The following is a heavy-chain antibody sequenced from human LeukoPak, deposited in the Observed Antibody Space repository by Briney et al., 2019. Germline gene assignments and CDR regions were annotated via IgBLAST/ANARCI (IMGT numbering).Heavy chain of an antibody. CDR2: IWYDGSNK. Sequence: GGSLRLSCAASGFTFSSYGMHWVRQAPGKGLEWVAVIWYDGSNKYYEDSVKGRFTISRDNSKNTLYLQMNSLRAEDTAVYYCAKDRSGTTDYFDYWGQGTLVTVSS. CDR3: AKDRSGTTDYFDY. D-gene: IGHD1-7*01. V-gene: IGHV3-33*06. CDR1: GFTFSSYG. J-gene: IGHJ4*02.